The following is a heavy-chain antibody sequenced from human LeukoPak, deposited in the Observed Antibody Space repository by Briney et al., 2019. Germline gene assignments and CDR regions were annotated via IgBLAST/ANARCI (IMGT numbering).Heavy chain of an antibody. CDR3: ARVGVDYSGNIIKYFFDY. V-gene: IGHV1-2*02. CDR1: GYTFTGYY. J-gene: IGHJ4*02. D-gene: IGHD4-23*01. CDR2: INPNSGGT. Sequence: GASVKVSCKASGYTFTGYYMHWVRQAPGQGLEWMGWINPNSGGTNYAQKFQGRVTMTRDTSISTAYMELSRLRSDDTAVYYCARVGVDYSGNIIKYFFDYWGQGTLVTVSS.